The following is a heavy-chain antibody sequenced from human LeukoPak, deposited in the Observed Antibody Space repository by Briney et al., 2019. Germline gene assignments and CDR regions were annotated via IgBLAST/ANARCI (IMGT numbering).Heavy chain of an antibody. CDR2: IIPIFGTA. V-gene: IGHV1-69*13. CDR1: GGTFSSYA. Sequence: GASVKVSCKASGGTFSSYAISWVRQAPGQGLEWMGGIIPIFGTANYAQKFQGRVTITADESTSTAYMELNSLRSEDTAVYYCARDLVGSYRILDYWGQGTLVTVSS. CDR3: ARDLVGSYRILDY. D-gene: IGHD1-26*01. J-gene: IGHJ4*02.